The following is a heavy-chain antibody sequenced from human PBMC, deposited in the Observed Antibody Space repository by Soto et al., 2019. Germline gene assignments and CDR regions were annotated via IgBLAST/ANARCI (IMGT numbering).Heavy chain of an antibody. CDR2: ISWNSGSI. J-gene: IGHJ6*02. CDR3: AKDNAAEYYYGMDV. CDR1: GFTFDDYA. V-gene: IGHV3-9*01. Sequence: SLRLSCAASGFTFDDYAMHCVRQAPGKGLEWVSGISWNSGSIGYADSVKGRFTISRDNAKNSLYLQMNSLRAEDTALYYCAKDNAAEYYYGMDVWFQGTTVTVSS. D-gene: IGHD6-25*01.